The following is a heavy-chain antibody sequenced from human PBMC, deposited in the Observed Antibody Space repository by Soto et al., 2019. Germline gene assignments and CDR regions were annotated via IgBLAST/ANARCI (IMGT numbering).Heavy chain of an antibody. D-gene: IGHD3-22*01. CDR2: IRWDSGEV. CDR3: VNAAALSPATMIDF. V-gene: IGHV3-9*01. CDR1: EFRFDHYA. Sequence: EVQLVESGGGLVQPGSSLTLSCADSEFRFDHYAMYWVRQAPGKGLEWISGIRWDSGEVNYADSVKGRLTISRDNARDSRHLQFNNLRSEDTAFYYCVNAAALSPATMIDFWGQGTLVTVSS. J-gene: IGHJ4*02.